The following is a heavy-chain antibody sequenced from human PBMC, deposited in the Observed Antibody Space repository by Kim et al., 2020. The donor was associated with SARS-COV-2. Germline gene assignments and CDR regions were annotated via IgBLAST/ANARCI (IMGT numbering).Heavy chain of an antibody. CDR3: ARPGGGVANYNYFDN. Sequence: SETLSLTCTVSGGSISSSSYYWGWIRQPPGKGLEWIASIHYNGNTYYNSSLKSRITMSVGTSKNQFSLKLSSVTALDTAVYYCARPGGGVANYNYFDNWG. V-gene: IGHV4-39*01. CDR1: GGSISSSSYY. J-gene: IGHJ4*01. D-gene: IGHD3-16*01. CDR2: IHYNGNT.